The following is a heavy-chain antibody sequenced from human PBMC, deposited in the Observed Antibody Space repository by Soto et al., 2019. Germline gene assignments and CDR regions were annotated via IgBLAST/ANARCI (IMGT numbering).Heavy chain of an antibody. CDR1: GFTFSNSA. J-gene: IGHJ4*02. CDR3: AEDAGPHDY. Sequence: PWGSLRLSCAASGFTFSNSAMSWVRQAPGKGLEWVSAISGRGGSTHDADSVKGRFTISRDNSESTVYLQMSRLRVEDTAVYYCAEDAGPHDYWGQGTLVTVSS. CDR2: ISGRGGST. V-gene: IGHV3-23*01.